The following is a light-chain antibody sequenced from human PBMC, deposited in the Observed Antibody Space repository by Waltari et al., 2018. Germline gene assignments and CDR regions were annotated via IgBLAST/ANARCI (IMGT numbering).Light chain of an antibody. CDR1: HDDDYDNNL. V-gene: IGLV2-14*03. Sequence: QSALTQPAPVSGSPGQSITISCTGTHDDDYDNNLVSWYQVHPGRAPKVILFDVSNRPSGVSRRFSGSKSRSTASLTISGLQAEDEADYYCCSYTKTKTVVFGGGTKVTVL. CDR3: CSYTKTKTVV. CDR2: DVS. J-gene: IGLJ2*01.